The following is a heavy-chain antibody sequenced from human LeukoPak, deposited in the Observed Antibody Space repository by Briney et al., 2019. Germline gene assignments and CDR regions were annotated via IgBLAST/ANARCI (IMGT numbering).Heavy chain of an antibody. J-gene: IGHJ4*02. CDR3: ATPSGDILTGPTPDY. CDR1: GGTFSSYA. Sequence: SMKVSCKASGGTFSSYAISWVRQAPGQGLEWMGRIIPILGIANYAQKFQGRVTITADKSTSTAYMELSSLRSEDTAVYYCATPSGDILTGPTPDYWGQGTLVTVSS. CDR2: IIPILGIA. V-gene: IGHV1-69*04. D-gene: IGHD3-9*01.